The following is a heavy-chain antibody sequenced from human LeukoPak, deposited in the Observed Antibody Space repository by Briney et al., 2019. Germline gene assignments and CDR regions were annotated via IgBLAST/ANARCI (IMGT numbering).Heavy chain of an antibody. CDR1: EYTFTRHT. D-gene: IGHD3-22*01. Sequence: ASVKVSCKASEYTFTRHTIHWVRQAPGQRLEWMGWINAGNGDTKYSQNFQGTVSITRDTSASTAYMELSSLRSEDTAVYYCARYGYYDSSGYYLSRYFDYWGQGTLVTVSS. CDR2: INAGNGDT. CDR3: ARYGYYDSSGYYLSRYFDY. V-gene: IGHV1-3*01. J-gene: IGHJ4*02.